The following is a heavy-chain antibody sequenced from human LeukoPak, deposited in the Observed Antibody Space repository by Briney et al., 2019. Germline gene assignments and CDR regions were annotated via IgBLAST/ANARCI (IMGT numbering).Heavy chain of an antibody. V-gene: IGHV3-53*01. CDR2: IYSGGTT. J-gene: IGHJ4*02. D-gene: IGHD4-11*01. CDR1: GFTVSSNY. Sequence: SGGSLRLSCAASGFTVSSNYMSWVRQAPGKGLEWVSVIYSGGTTYYADSVKGRFTISRDNSKNTLYLQMNSLRAEDTAVYYCARAGSNYFYFESWGQGTLVTVSS. CDR3: ARAGSNYFYFES.